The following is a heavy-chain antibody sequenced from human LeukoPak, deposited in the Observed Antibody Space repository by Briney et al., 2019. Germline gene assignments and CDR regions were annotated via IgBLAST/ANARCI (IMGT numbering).Heavy chain of an antibody. J-gene: IGHJ4*02. CDR2: INHSGST. V-gene: IGHV4-34*01. D-gene: IGHD3-3*01. CDR3: ARHSYDFWSGYYMPGDY. Sequence: SETLSLTCTVSGGSISSYYWSWIRQPPGKGLEWIGEINHSGSTNYNPSLKSRVTISVDTSKNQFSLKLSSVTAADTAVYYCARHSYDFWSGYYMPGDYWGQGTLVTVSS. CDR1: GGSISSYY.